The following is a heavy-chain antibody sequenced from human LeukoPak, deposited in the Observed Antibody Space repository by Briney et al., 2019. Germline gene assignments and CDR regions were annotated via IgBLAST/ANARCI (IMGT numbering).Heavy chain of an antibody. CDR3: AIQAAAGFYYFDY. Sequence: SETLSLTCAVYGGSLSGYYWSWIRQPPGKGLEWIGEINHSGGTNYNPSLKSRVTISVDTSKNQFSLKLSSVTAADTAVYYCAIQAAAGFYYFDYWGQGTLVTVSS. CDR2: INHSGGT. J-gene: IGHJ4*02. CDR1: GGSLSGYY. D-gene: IGHD6-13*01. V-gene: IGHV4-34*01.